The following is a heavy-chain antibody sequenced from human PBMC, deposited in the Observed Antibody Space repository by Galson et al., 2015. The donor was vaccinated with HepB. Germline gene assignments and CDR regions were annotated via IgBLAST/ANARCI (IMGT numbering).Heavy chain of an antibody. Sequence: SLRLSCAASGFTFSSYGMHWVRQAPGKGLEWVAVIWYDGSNKYYADSVKGRFTISRDNSKNTLYLQMNSLRAEDTAVYYCARDQYSSSWSRPNYYYYGMDVWGQGTTVTVSS. CDR2: IWYDGSNK. D-gene: IGHD6-13*01. CDR3: ARDQYSSSWSRPNYYYYGMDV. J-gene: IGHJ6*02. CDR1: GFTFSSYG. V-gene: IGHV3-33*08.